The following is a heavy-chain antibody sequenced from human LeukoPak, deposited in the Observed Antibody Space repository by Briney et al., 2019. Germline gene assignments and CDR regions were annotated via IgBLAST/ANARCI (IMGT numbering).Heavy chain of an antibody. D-gene: IGHD5-12*01. CDR1: GFTFNTFN. CDR3: AKEPRVATIEISDY. V-gene: IGHV3-21*04. J-gene: IGHJ4*02. CDR2: ITSGGDYI. Sequence: PGGSLRLSCAASGFTFNTFNMNWVRQAPGKGLEWVSSITSGGDYIYYADSVKGRFTTSRDNAKNSLSLQLNSLRAEDTAVYYCAKEPRVATIEISDYWGQGTLVTVSS.